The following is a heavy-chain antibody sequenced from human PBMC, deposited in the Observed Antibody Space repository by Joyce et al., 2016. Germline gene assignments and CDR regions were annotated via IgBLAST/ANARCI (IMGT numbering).Heavy chain of an antibody. Sequence: EVQLVESGGGLVQPGGSLRLSCVVSGFTFSDSWMHWVRQAPGKGLVWVERIKLDDSGTTYAESVKGRFTISRDNAKNTLHLQMNSLRADDTAVYYCVRDNYWSVDYWGQGTLVTVSS. D-gene: IGHD3-3*01. CDR3: VRDNYWSVDY. V-gene: IGHV3-74*01. CDR2: IKLDDSGT. CDR1: GFTFSDSW. J-gene: IGHJ4*02.